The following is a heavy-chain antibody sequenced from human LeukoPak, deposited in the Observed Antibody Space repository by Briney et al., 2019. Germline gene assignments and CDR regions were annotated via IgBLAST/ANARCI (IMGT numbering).Heavy chain of an antibody. D-gene: IGHD3-22*01. CDR1: GFTFRLYG. V-gene: IGHV3-33*01. CDR3: ARDADNSGHYSFFDY. J-gene: IGHJ4*02. Sequence: PGGSLRLSCTASGFTFRLYGMHWVRRAPGKGLEWVAGIHPAGIQEHYADSMKGRFTISRDNSQNTLYLQMNSLRVEDTALYFCARDADNSGHYSFFDYWGQGSLVTVSS. CDR2: IHPAGIQE.